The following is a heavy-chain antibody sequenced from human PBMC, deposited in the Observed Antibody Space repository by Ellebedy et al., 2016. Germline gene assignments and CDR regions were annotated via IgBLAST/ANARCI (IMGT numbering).Heavy chain of an antibody. CDR3: ARENSSWRPRQYSSGWHFDY. CDR1: GYIFTTYV. D-gene: IGHD6-19*01. J-gene: IGHJ4*02. Sequence: ASVKVSCKASGYIFTTYVMHWVRQAPGQRLEWMGWINAGNGNTKYSQKFQGRVLIARDTSASTAYMEVSSLTSEDTAVYYCARENSSWRPRQYSSGWHFDYWGQGTLVTVSS. V-gene: IGHV1-3*01. CDR2: INAGNGNT.